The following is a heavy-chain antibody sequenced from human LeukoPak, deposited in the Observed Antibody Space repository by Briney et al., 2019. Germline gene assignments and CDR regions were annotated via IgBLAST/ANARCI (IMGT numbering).Heavy chain of an antibody. CDR1: GFTFSSYA. CDR2: ISYDGSNK. D-gene: IGHD6-19*01. CDR3: ARDWLSSGWYRGSYPYYYYGMDV. Sequence: SGGSLRLSCAASGFTFSSYAMHWVRQAPGKGLEWVAVISYDGSNKYYADSVKGRFTISRDNSKNTLYLQMNSLRAEDTAVYYCARDWLSSGWYRGSYPYYYYGMDVWGQGTTVTVSS. J-gene: IGHJ6*02. V-gene: IGHV3-30-3*01.